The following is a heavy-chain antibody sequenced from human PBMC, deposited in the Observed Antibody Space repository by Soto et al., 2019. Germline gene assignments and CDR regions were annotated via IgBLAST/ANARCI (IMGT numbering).Heavy chain of an antibody. Sequence: GASVKVSCKASGGTFSSYAISWVRQAPGQGLEWMGGIIPIFGTANYAQKFQGRVTITADKSTSTAYMELSSLRSEDTAVYYCARDPSGSSPYYYYGMAVWGQGTTVTVSS. J-gene: IGHJ6*02. CDR2: IIPIFGTA. V-gene: IGHV1-69*06. CDR1: GGTFSSYA. CDR3: ARDPSGSSPYYYYGMAV. D-gene: IGHD1-26*01.